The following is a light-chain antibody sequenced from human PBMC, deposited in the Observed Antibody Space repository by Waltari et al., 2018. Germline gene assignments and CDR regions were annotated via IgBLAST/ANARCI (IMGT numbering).Light chain of an antibody. V-gene: IGKV1-39*01. Sequence: DIQMTQSPSSLSVSVGDRVTITCRASQSIGSYVNWYQQKPGKAPKLLIYAASSLQSGVPSRFSGSGSGTDFTLTIISLQPEDFATFYCHQTYSVPQTFGQGTTLEI. J-gene: IGKJ2*01. CDR3: HQTYSVPQT. CDR2: AAS. CDR1: QSIGSY.